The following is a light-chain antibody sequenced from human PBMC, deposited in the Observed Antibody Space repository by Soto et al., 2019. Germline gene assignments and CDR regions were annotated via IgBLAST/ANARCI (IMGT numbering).Light chain of an antibody. CDR3: MQALQTPT. J-gene: IGKJ4*01. Sequence: EIVMTQSPLSLPVTPGEPASISCRSSQSLLHSDGNNYMGWYLQKPGHSPQLLIYLGSNRASGVPDRFSGSGSGTDFTPKISRVEAEDVGVYYCMQALQTPTFGGGTKVEIK. CDR1: QSLLHSDGNNY. CDR2: LGS. V-gene: IGKV2-28*01.